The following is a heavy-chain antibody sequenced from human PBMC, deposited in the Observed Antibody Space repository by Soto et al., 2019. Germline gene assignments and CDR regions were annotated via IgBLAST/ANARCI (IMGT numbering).Heavy chain of an antibody. J-gene: IGHJ6*03. D-gene: IGHD4-4*01. CDR3: ARGSNYDIADYYYYMDV. CDR2: IIPILGIA. Sequence: SVKVSCKASGGNFSSYTISWLRHAPGQGLEWMGRIIPILGIANYAQKFQGRVTITADKSTSTAYMELSSLRSEDTAVYYCARGSNYDIADYYYYMDVWGKGTTVTVSS. CDR1: GGNFSSYT. V-gene: IGHV1-69*02.